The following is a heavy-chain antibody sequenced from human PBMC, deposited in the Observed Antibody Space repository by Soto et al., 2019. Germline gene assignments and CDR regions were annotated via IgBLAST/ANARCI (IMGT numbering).Heavy chain of an antibody. CDR1: GGSISSGGYY. J-gene: IGHJ4*02. D-gene: IGHD1-1*01. CDR3: ARVRVDGDDESRVDY. CDR2: IYYSGRT. V-gene: IGHV4-31*03. Sequence: QVQLQESGPGLVKPSQTLSLTCTVSGGSISSGGYYWSWIRQHPGRGWEWIGYIYYSGRTYYNPSLKSRVTISVDTSKNQFSLKLSSVTAADTAVYYCARVRVDGDDESRVDYWGQGTLVTVSS.